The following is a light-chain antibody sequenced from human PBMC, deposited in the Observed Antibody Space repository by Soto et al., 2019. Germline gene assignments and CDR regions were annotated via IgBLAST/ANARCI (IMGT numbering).Light chain of an antibody. J-gene: IGKJ4*01. CDR1: QDISSW. CDR2: AAT. CDR3: QQGDSFPLT. Sequence: DIQMTQSPSSVSASVGDRDTITCRASQDISSWLAWFLQKPGEAPRLLIYAATSLHSGVPSRFSGTGSGTDFTLTISSLQPEDFATYFCQQGDSFPLTFGGGTKVEIK. V-gene: IGKV1-12*01.